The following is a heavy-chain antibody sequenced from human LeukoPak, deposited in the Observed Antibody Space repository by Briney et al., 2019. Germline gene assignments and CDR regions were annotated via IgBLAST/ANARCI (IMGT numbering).Heavy chain of an antibody. CDR1: GGSFSGYY. CDR2: INHSGST. J-gene: IGHJ6*03. D-gene: IGHD2-2*02. Sequence: SETLSLTCAVYGGSFSGYYWSWIRQPPGKGLEWIGEINHSGSTNYNPSPKSRVTISVDTSKNQFSLKLSYVTAADTAVYYCRGRPAAIRGYYYYYYMDVWGKGTTVTVSS. CDR3: RGRPAAIRGYYYYYYMDV. V-gene: IGHV4-34*01.